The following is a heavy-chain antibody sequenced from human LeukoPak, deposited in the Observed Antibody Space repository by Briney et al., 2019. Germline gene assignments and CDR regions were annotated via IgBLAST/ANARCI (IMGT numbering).Heavy chain of an antibody. D-gene: IGHD3-22*01. CDR2: IYYSGTT. J-gene: IGHJ4*02. V-gene: IGHV4-30-4*08. CDR1: RGSITSGVYC. Sequence: PSQTLPLTRIDSRGSITSGVYCWSWIRHPPGNGLEWLLYIYYSGTTYYHSSLKRRVTIPVTMSKNHCTMKLSSVTASDTAVYYCARTYYYDGSGYIHFDYWGQGTLVTVSS. CDR3: ARTYYYDGSGYIHFDY.